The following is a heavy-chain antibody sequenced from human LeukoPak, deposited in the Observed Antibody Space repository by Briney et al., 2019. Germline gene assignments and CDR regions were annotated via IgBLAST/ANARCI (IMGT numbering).Heavy chain of an antibody. CDR1: GGSFSSYY. J-gene: IGHJ4*02. CDR3: ARGEYSSGWYGRLYYFDY. Sequence: SETLSLTCAVYGGSFSSYYWSWIRQPPGKGLEWIGEINHSGSTNYNPSLKSRVTISVDTSKNQFSLKLSSVTAADTAVYYCARGEYSSGWYGRLYYFDYWGLGTLVTVSS. CDR2: INHSGST. V-gene: IGHV4-34*01. D-gene: IGHD6-19*01.